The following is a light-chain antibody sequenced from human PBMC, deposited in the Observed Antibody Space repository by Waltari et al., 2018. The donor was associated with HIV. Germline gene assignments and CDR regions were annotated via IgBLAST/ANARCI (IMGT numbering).Light chain of an antibody. CDR2: EVS. CDR3: CSYTSTTAFDV. CDR1: SSDIGGYNY. Sequence: QSALTQPASVSGSPGQSVTISCTGTSSDIGGYNYVSWYQQHPGKAPKLIISEVSNRPSGVSGRFSGSKSGNTASLTISGLQAEDEADYYCCSYTSTTAFDVFGTGTRVSVL. V-gene: IGLV2-14*01. J-gene: IGLJ1*01.